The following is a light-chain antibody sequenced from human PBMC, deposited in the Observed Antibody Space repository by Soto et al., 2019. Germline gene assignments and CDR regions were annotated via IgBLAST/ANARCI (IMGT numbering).Light chain of an antibody. CDR2: SNN. V-gene: IGLV1-44*01. CDR1: SSNIGSNT. J-gene: IGLJ1*01. Sequence: QCVLTQPPSASGTPGQRVTISCSGSSSNIGSNTVNWYQQLPGTAPKLLIYSNNQRPSGVPDRFSGSKSGTSASLAISGLQSEDEADYYCAAWDDSLNGFYVFGTGTKLTVL. CDR3: AAWDDSLNGFYV.